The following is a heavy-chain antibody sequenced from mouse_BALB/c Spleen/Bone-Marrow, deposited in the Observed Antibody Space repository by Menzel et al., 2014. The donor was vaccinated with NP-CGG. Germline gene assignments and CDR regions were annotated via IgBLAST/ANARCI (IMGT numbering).Heavy chain of an antibody. D-gene: IGHD2-4*01. CDR2: MWAGGYI. CDR3: ARDDYDGYFDY. CDR1: GFSLTRYG. J-gene: IGHJ2*01. V-gene: IGHV2-9*02. Sequence: AQLVESGPGLVSPSQSLSIPCTVSGFSLTRYGVHWVRQPPGKGLEWLGVMWAGGYINYNSALMSRLSISKDNSKSQVFLKMNSLQTDDTAMYFCARDDYDGYFDYWGQGTTLIVSS.